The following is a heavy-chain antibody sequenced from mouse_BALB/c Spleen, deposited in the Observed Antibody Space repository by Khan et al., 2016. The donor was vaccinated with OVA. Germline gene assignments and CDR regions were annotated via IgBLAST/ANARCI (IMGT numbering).Heavy chain of an antibody. D-gene: IGHD4-1*01. J-gene: IGHJ3*01. CDR1: GYTFTSYW. Sequence: VQLQQSGTVLARSGASVKMSCKASGYTFTSYWMHWVKQRPGQGLEWIGDIYPGNTDTNYNQKFKGKAKLTAVTSTRTAYMEHSSLTNEDSAVYYCTRRNWDVAWFAYWGQGTLVTVSA. V-gene: IGHV1-5*01. CDR2: IYPGNTDT. CDR3: TRRNWDVAWFAY.